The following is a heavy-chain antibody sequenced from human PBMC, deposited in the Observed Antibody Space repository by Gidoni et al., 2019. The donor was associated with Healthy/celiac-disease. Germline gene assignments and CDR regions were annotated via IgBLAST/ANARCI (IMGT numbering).Heavy chain of an antibody. J-gene: IGHJ4*02. D-gene: IGHD2-2*01. CDR3: ARSFVVVPAAPPDY. V-gene: IGHV4-34*01. CDR2: SNQSGST. Sequence: QVQLQQWGAGLLKPSENLSLPCAVYGRSFSGNYWSWLRQPPGKGLEWIGASNQSGSTNYNPSLKSRVTVSVDTSKYQFSLKLSSVTAADTAVYYCARSFVVVPAAPPDYWGQGTLVTVSS. CDR1: GRSFSGNY.